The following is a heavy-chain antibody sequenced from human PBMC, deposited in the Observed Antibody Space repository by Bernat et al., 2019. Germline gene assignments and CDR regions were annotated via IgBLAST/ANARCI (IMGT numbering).Heavy chain of an antibody. CDR2: ISYDGSNK. CDR1: GFTFSSYT. V-gene: IGHV3-30*01. J-gene: IGHJ4*02. D-gene: IGHD5-12*01. Sequence: VQLVESGGGVVQPGRSLRLSCAASGFTFSSYTMHWVRQAPGKGLEWVAVISYDGSNKYYADSVKGRFTISRDNSKNTLYLQMNSLRAEDTAVYYCARGLSGYSGYYRGGFDYWGQGTLVTVSS. CDR3: ARGLSGYSGYYRGGFDY.